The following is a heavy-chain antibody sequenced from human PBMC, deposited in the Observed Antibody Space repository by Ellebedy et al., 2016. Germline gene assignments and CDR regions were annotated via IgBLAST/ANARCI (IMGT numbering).Heavy chain of an antibody. V-gene: IGHV3-21*01. Sequence: GGSLRLXXAASGFTFSSYSMNWVRQAPGKGLEWVSSISSSSSYIYYADSVKGRFTISRDNAKNSLYLQMNSLRAEDTAVYYCARDLEGIAVAGDFDYWGQGTLVTVSS. D-gene: IGHD6-19*01. CDR1: GFTFSSYS. CDR2: ISSSSSYI. CDR3: ARDLEGIAVAGDFDY. J-gene: IGHJ4*02.